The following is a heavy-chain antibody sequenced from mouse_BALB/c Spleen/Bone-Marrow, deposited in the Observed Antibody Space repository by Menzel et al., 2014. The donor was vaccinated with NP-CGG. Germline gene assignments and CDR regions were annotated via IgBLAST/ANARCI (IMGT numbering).Heavy chain of an antibody. CDR3: ARGGDNFAWFAY. Sequence: QVQLQQPGAELVTPGASVKLSCKASGYTFTTYWMHWVKQRPGHGLEWIGQVDPSDGYTNYSQMFEGKATLTVDKSSSTAYMQLSSLSSEDSAVYYCARGGDNFAWFAYWGQGTLVTVSA. CDR1: GYTFTTYW. J-gene: IGHJ3*01. D-gene: IGHD1-3*01. CDR2: VDPSDGYT. V-gene: IGHV1-69*02.